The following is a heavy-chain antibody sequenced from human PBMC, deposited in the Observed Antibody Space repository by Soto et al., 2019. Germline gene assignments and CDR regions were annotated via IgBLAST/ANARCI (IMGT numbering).Heavy chain of an antibody. CDR1: GFTFSSYW. J-gene: IGHJ4*02. V-gene: IGHV3-7*01. CDR2: IKQDGSEK. CDR3: ARDSDCSSTSCYIPGDY. D-gene: IGHD2-2*02. Sequence: GGSLRLSCAASGFTFSSYWMSWVRQAPGKGLEWVANIKQDGSEKYYVDSVKGRFTISRDNAKNSLYLQMNSLRAEDTAVYYCARDSDCSSTSCYIPGDYWGQGTLVTVSS.